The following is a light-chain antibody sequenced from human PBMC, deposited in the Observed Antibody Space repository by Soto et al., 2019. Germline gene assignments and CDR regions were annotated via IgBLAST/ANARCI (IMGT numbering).Light chain of an antibody. V-gene: IGKV3-20*01. CDR1: QGVSGNY. Sequence: EMVLTQSPDTLSLSPGERATLSCRASQGVSGNYLAWYQKKPGQAPRLLIYVASSRATGVPDTFSGSGSGTDFTLTISRLEPEDFAVYYCQQYGSFPRTFGQGTRVEIK. J-gene: IGKJ1*01. CDR3: QQYGSFPRT. CDR2: VAS.